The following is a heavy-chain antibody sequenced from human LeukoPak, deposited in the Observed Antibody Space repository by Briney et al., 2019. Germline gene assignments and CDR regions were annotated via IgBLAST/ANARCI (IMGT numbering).Heavy chain of an antibody. J-gene: IGHJ4*02. CDR2: ISGSGGST. CDR1: GFTFSSYA. V-gene: IGHV3-23*01. CDR3: ANEGYYDSSERVDY. D-gene: IGHD3-22*01. Sequence: GGSLRLSCAASGFTFSSYAMSWFRQAPGKGLEWVSAISGSGGSTYYADSVRGRFTISRDNSKNTLYLQMNSLRAEDTAVYYCANEGYYDSSERVDYWGQGTLVTVSS.